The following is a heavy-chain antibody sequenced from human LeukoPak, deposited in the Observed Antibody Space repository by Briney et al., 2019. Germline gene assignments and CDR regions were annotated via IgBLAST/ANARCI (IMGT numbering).Heavy chain of an antibody. Sequence: ASVKVSCTASGYTFTSYGISWVRQAPGQGLEWMGWISAYNGNTNYAQKLQGRVTMTTDTSTSTAYMELRSLRSDDTAVYYCARGSTYFYSSSQDFDYWGQGTLVTVSS. V-gene: IGHV1-18*01. J-gene: IGHJ4*02. CDR2: ISAYNGNT. D-gene: IGHD6-19*01. CDR1: GYTFTSYG. CDR3: ARGSTYFYSSSQDFDY.